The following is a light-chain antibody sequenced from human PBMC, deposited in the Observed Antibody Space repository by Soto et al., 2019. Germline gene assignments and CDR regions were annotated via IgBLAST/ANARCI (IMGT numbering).Light chain of an antibody. CDR2: EVS. Sequence: QSALSQPPSASGSPGQSVTISCTGTSSDVGGYNYVSWYQQHPGKAPKLMIYEVSKRPSGVPDRFSGSKSGNTASLTVSGLQADDDSDYYCSSYAGSNNVVFGGGTQLTVL. CDR3: SSYAGSNNVV. J-gene: IGLJ7*01. V-gene: IGLV2-8*01. CDR1: SSDVGGYNY.